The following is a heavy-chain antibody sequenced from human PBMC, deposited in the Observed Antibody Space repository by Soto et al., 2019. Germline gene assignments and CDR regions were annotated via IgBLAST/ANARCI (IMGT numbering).Heavy chain of an antibody. V-gene: IGHV3-23*01. CDR3: AKDSYSDFWSGHYYYFDF. J-gene: IGHJ4*02. D-gene: IGHD3-3*01. CDR1: RFTFSTFA. Sequence: EVQLLESGGGLVQPGGSLRLSCAASRFTFSTFAMSWVRQAPGKGLEWVAAISGGGANTYYADSVKGRFTISRDNSKNTLYLHMDRLRAEDTAIYFCAKDSYSDFWSGHYYYFDFWGQGTLVTVSS. CDR2: ISGGGANT.